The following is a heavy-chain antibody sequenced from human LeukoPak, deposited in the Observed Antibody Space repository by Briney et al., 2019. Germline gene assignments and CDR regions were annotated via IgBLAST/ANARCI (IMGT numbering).Heavy chain of an antibody. CDR2: IYYSGST. CDR3: ARGGNYWYNWFDP. CDR1: GGSISSYY. V-gene: IGHV4-59*01. Sequence: SETLSLTCTVSGGSISSYYWSWIRQPPGKGLEWIGYIYYSGSTNYNPSLKSRVTISVDTSKNQFSPKLSSVTAADTAVYYCARGGNYWYNWFDPWGQGTLVTVSS. D-gene: IGHD1-7*01. J-gene: IGHJ5*02.